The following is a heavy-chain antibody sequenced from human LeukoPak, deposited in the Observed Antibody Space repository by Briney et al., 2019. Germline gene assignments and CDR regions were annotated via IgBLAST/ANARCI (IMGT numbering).Heavy chain of an antibody. D-gene: IGHD3-16*01. CDR3: ARDGGGDAFDI. J-gene: IGHJ3*02. CDR2: ISSSSSTT. V-gene: IGHV3-48*02. CDR1: GFTFSSYS. Sequence: GGSLRLSCAASGFTFSSYSMNWVRQAPGKGLEWVSYISSSSSTTYYADSVKGRFTISRDNAKNSLYLRMNSLRDEDTAVYYCARDGGGDAFDIWGQGTMVTVSS.